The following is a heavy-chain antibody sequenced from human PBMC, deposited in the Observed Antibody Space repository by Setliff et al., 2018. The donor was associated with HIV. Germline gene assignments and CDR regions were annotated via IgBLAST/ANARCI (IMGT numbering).Heavy chain of an antibody. CDR3: ARDRTAHIGYYHDSRGVFDI. V-gene: IGHV1-18*01. Sequence: ASVKVSCKASGYTFTRYGINWVRQAPGQGLEWMGWISGYNDNTNFGEKFQGRVTMTTDTSTSTAHMELRSLRSDDTAVYYCARDRTAHIGYYHDSRGVFDIWGQGTMVTVSS. J-gene: IGHJ3*02. CDR2: ISGYNDNT. D-gene: IGHD3-22*01. CDR1: GYTFTRYG.